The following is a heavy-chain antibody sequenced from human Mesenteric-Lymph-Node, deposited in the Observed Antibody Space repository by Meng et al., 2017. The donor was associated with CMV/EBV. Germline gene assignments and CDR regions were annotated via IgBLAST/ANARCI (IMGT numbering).Heavy chain of an antibody. D-gene: IGHD6-6*01. CDR2: IYRTGSMT. Sequence: GGSLRLSCAASGFTFRNYAMTWVRQAPGKGLEWVSVIYRTGSMTYYADSVKGRFTISRDNSKNTLYLQMNSLRVEDTAVYYCAKDTYSTSSGDGFDTWGQGTMVTVSS. CDR1: GFTFRNYA. J-gene: IGHJ3*02. CDR3: AKDTYSTSSGDGFDT. V-gene: IGHV3-23*03.